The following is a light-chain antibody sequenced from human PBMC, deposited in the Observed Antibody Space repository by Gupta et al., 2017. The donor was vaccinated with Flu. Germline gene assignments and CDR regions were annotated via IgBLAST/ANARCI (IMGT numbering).Light chain of an antibody. Sequence: DIQMTQSPSTLSASVGDRVTITCRASQSISGWLAWYQQKPGKAPNLLIYKASSLESGVPSRFSGSGSGTEFTLTISSLQPDDFATYYCQQYNSYPWTFGRGTKVEI. V-gene: IGKV1-5*03. CDR2: KAS. CDR3: QQYNSYPWT. CDR1: QSISGW. J-gene: IGKJ1*01.